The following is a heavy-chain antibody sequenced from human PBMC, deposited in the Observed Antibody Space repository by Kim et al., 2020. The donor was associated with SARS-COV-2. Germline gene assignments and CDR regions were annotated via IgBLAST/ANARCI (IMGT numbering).Heavy chain of an antibody. D-gene: IGHD2-15*01. CDR2: IRGKPYGGTA. J-gene: IGHJ4*02. V-gene: IGHV3-49*03. CDR1: GFTFGVYG. CDR3: SRVACTGGSCYSKY. Sequence: GRSLRLSCTASGFTFGVYGMSWFRQAPGKGLEWVGFIRGKPYGGTADYAASVKGRFIISRDDSKSIAYLQMNSLKADDTAMYYCSRVACTGGSCYSKYWGQGTLVIVSS.